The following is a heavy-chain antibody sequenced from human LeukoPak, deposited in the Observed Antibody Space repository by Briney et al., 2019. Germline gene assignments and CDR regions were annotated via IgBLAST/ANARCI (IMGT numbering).Heavy chain of an antibody. CDR2: ISYDGSNK. Sequence: GRSLRLSCAASGFTFSSYAMHWARQAPGKGLEGVAVISYDGSNKYYADSVKGRFTISRDNSKNTLYLQMNSLRAEDTAVYYCARDMGETYGMDVWGKGTTVTVSS. J-gene: IGHJ6*04. CDR3: ARDMGETYGMDV. CDR1: GFTFSSYA. V-gene: IGHV3-30*04. D-gene: IGHD3-10*01.